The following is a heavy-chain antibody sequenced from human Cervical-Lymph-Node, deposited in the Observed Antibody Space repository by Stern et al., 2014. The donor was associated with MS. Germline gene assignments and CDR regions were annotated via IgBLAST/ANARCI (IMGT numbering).Heavy chain of an antibody. D-gene: IGHD1-1*01. Sequence: EVQLEESGGGVIQPGGSLRLSCTASGFTVSRADMTWVRQAPGKGMEWVSLITNVGSTFYTDSVKGRFTISRDDSKNTVYLHMTSLRAEDTAMYYCARDTSSPERSDWWGQGTLVTVSS. V-gene: IGHV3-53*01. CDR3: ARDTSSPERSDW. CDR1: GFTVSRAD. J-gene: IGHJ4*02. CDR2: ITNVGST.